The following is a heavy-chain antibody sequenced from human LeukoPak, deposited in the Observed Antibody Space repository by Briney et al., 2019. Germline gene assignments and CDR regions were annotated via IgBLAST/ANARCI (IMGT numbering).Heavy chain of an antibody. CDR3: ARDFFSDVDTANFDY. V-gene: IGHV1-2*02. CDR2: INPNSGGT. CDR1: GYTFTDYF. D-gene: IGHD5-18*01. J-gene: IGHJ4*02. Sequence: GASVKVSCKASGYTFTDYFMNWMRQAPGQGLEWMGWINPNSGGTNYAQKFQGRVTMTRDTSISTAYMELSRLRSDDTAVYYCARDFFSDVDTANFDYWGQGTLVTVSS.